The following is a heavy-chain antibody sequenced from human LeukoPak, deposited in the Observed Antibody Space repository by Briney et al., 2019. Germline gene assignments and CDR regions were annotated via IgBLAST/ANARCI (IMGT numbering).Heavy chain of an antibody. CDR3: ARDLIGPAARFDY. V-gene: IGHV1-18*01. Sequence: ASVKVSCKASGYTFISYGISWVRQAPGQGLEWMGWISAFNGNRNYAQNLQGRVSMTTDTSTSTAYLELRSLRSEDTAVYYCARDLIGPAARFDYWGQGTLVTVSS. D-gene: IGHD2-2*01. CDR1: GYTFISYG. CDR2: ISAFNGNR. J-gene: IGHJ4*02.